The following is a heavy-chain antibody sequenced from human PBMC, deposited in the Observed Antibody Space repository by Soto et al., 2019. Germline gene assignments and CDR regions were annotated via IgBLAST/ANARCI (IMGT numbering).Heavy chain of an antibody. J-gene: IGHJ6*02. D-gene: IGHD6-13*01. CDR3: ARQDGRQQLAIGDGYYYGMDV. V-gene: IGHV4-39*01. CDR1: GGSISSSSYY. Sequence: SETLSLTCTVSGGSISSSSYYWGWIRQPPGKGLEWIGSIYYSGSTYYNPSLKSRVTISVDTSKNQFSLKLSSVTAADTAVYYCARQDGRQQLAIGDGYYYGMDVWGQGTTVTVSS. CDR2: IYYSGST.